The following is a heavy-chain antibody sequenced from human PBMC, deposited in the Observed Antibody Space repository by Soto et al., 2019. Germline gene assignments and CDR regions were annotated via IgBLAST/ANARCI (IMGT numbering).Heavy chain of an antibody. CDR1: GGSISSGDYY. V-gene: IGHV4-30-4*01. Sequence: SETLSLTCTVSGGSISSGDYYWSWIRQPPGKGLEWIGYIYYSGSTYYNPSLKSRVTISVDTSKNQFSLKLSSVTAADTAVYYCASATTKYYYDRSGSSRGLDVWGQGTTVTVSS. J-gene: IGHJ6*02. D-gene: IGHD3-22*01. CDR3: ASATTKYYYDRSGSSRGLDV. CDR2: IYYSGST.